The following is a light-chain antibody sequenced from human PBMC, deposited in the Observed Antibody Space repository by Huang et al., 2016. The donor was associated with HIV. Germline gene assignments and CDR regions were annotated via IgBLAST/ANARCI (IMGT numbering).Light chain of an antibody. CDR3: QQYHEWPRT. J-gene: IGKJ2*01. Sequence: ERVLTQSPGTLSASPGERATLSCRTSPGIGNSLAWYQLKPGQAPRLLIYETFIRASDIPARFSGGGSEIDFTLTISGLQSEDSAVYYCQQYHEWPRTFGQGTKVEIK. CDR2: ETF. CDR1: PGIGNS. V-gene: IGKV3-15*01.